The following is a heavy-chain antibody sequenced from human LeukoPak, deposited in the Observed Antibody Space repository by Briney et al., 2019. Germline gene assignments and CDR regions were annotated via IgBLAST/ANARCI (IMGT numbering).Heavy chain of an antibody. J-gene: IGHJ4*02. Sequence: PGGSLRLSCAASGFTFSSYAMSWVRQAPGKGLEWVSAIGGSGGSTYYADSVKGRFTISRDNPKNTLSLQMNGLRAEGTAVYYCATLRFYDSTGYHYFDYWGQGTLVTVSS. CDR1: GFTFSSYA. V-gene: IGHV3-23*01. CDR3: ATLRFYDSTGYHYFDY. D-gene: IGHD3-22*01. CDR2: IGGSGGST.